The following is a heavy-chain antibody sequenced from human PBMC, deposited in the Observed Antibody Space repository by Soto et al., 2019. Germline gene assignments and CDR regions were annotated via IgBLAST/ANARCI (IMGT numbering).Heavy chain of an antibody. CDR1: GFTFTTFA. CDR3: ASDMVGATKAFDL. CDR2: INAGNGNT. D-gene: IGHD1-26*01. J-gene: IGHJ3*01. V-gene: IGHV1-3*01. Sequence: QVHLVQSGAEVKKPGASVKISCKASGFTFTTFAIHWVRQAPGQGLEWMGGINAGNGNTRYSQNFRGRFSISRDTSANTVYMDVSSLKSEDTAVFYCASDMVGATKAFDLWGQGTMVTVS.